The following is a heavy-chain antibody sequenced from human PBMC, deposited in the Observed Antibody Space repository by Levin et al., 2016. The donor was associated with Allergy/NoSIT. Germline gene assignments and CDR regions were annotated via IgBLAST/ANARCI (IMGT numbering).Heavy chain of an antibody. CDR2: ISSNGDST. CDR1: GFSFNRCA. Sequence: GGSLRLSCSASGFSFNRCAMHWVRQAPGKGLEHVSGISSNGDSTYYADSVRGRFKISRENSMNTLHLQMRSLRPEDTAVYYCVKSKELHDSNYFDYWGQGTLVAVSS. J-gene: IGHJ4*02. D-gene: IGHD3-10*01. CDR3: VKSKELHDSNYFDY. V-gene: IGHV3-64D*08.